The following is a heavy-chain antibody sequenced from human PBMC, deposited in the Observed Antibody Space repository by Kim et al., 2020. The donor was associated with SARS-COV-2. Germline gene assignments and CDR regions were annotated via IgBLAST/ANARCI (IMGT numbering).Heavy chain of an antibody. CDR2: IYHTGSA. D-gene: IGHD6-19*01. CDR3: VRVSLSSGRIYNLDK. V-gene: IGHV4-59*01. Sequence: SETLSLTCTVSGGSFRSFYWSWVRQPPGKGLEYIGFIYHTGSASYNPSLKTRVIMSIDTSKSQFSLNLTSVTAADTAVYYCVRVSLSSGRIYNLDKWGQGTRILVSS. CDR1: GGSFRSFY. J-gene: IGHJ4*02.